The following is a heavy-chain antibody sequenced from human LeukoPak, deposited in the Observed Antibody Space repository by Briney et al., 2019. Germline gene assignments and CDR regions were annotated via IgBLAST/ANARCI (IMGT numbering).Heavy chain of an antibody. CDR1: GGSISGYY. D-gene: IGHD2-15*01. Sequence: SETLSLTCSVSGGSISGYYWSWIRQPPGKGLEWIGYIYYSGSTNYNPSLKSRVTISVDTSKNQFSLKLSSVTAADTAVYYCARDCSGGSCYSGTGAFDIWGQGTMVTVSS. CDR2: IYYSGST. CDR3: ARDCSGGSCYSGTGAFDI. J-gene: IGHJ3*02. V-gene: IGHV4-59*01.